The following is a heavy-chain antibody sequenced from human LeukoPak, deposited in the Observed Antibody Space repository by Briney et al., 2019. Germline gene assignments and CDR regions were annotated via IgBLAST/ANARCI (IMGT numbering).Heavy chain of an antibody. CDR2: ISPHNGDT. CDR3: ARLAHPGLDCNSVGCQDY. Sequence: ASVKVSCKTSGYMFTGYYIHWVRQAPGQGLEWMGWISPHNGDTDYAQKFQGRVTMTRDMAVTTAYMELKSLRLDDTAIFYCARLAHPGLDCNSVGCQDYWGQGTLVTVSS. CDR1: GYMFTGYY. J-gene: IGHJ4*02. D-gene: IGHD2/OR15-2a*01. V-gene: IGHV1-2*02.